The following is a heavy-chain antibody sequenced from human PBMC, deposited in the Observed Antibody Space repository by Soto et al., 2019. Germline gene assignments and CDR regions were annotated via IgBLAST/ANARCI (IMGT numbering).Heavy chain of an antibody. CDR3: ARDRGPSSGYYPYWFDP. D-gene: IGHD3-22*01. J-gene: IGHJ5*02. V-gene: IGHV1-69*12. Sequence: QVQLVQSGAEVKKPGSSVKVSCKASGGTFSSYAISWVRQAPGQGLEWMGEIIPIFGTANYAQKCQGRVTITADESTSTAYMARSGLGSYDTAVYYCARDRGPSSGYYPYWFDPWGQGTLVTVSS. CDR2: IIPIFGTA. CDR1: GGTFSSYA.